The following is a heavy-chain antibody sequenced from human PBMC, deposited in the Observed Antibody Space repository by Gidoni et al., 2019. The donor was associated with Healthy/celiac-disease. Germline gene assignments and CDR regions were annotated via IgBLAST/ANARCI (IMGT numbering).Heavy chain of an antibody. Sequence: VQLQESGPGLVKPSQTLSLTCTVSAGSISSGGYYWSWIRQHPGKGLEWIGYIYYSGSTYYNPSLKSRVTISVDTSKNQFSLKLSSVTAADTAVYYCARDEHYGSGTSNGMDVWGQGTTVTVSS. D-gene: IGHD3-10*01. V-gene: IGHV4-31*03. CDR1: AGSISSGGYY. CDR2: IYYSGST. CDR3: ARDEHYGSGTSNGMDV. J-gene: IGHJ6*02.